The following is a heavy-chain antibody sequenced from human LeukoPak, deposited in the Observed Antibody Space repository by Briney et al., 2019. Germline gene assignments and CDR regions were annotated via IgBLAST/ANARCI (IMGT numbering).Heavy chain of an antibody. D-gene: IGHD4-17*01. CDR2: INHSGST. J-gene: IGHJ5*02. CDR1: GGSFSGYY. V-gene: IGHV4-34*01. CDR3: AGDYGDYVGWFDP. Sequence: SETLSLTCAVYGGSFSGYYWSWIRQPPGKGLEWIGEINHSGSTNYNPSLKSRVTISVDTSKNQFSLKLSSVTAADTAVYYCAGDYGDYVGWFDPWGQGTLVTVPS.